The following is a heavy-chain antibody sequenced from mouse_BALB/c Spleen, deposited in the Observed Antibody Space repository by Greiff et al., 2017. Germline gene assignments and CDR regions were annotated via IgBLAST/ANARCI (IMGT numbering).Heavy chain of an antibody. V-gene: IGHV2-2*02. CDR2: IWSGGST. D-gene: IGHD1-1*01. CDR1: GFSLTSYG. J-gene: IGHJ3*01. CDR3: ARNFYGSSRAWFAY. Sequence: QVQLKESGPGLVQPSQSLSITCTVSGFSLTSYGVHWVRQSPGKGLEWLGVIWSGGSTDYNAAFISRLSISKDNSKSQVFFKMNSLQANDTAIYYCARNFYGSSRAWFAYWGQGTLVTVSA.